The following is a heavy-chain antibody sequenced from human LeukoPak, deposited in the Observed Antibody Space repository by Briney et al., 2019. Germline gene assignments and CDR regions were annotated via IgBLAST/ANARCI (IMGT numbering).Heavy chain of an antibody. J-gene: IGHJ3*02. Sequence: GASLQISCEGSGYIFTSYWISWVREMPGKGLEWMGRIDPSDSYTNYSPSFQGHVTISADKSISTAYLQWSSLKASDTAMYYCATLSVRGVSIFDIWGQGTMVTVSS. CDR3: ATLSVRGVSIFDI. CDR1: GYIFTSYW. CDR2: IDPSDSYT. D-gene: IGHD3-10*01. V-gene: IGHV5-10-1*01.